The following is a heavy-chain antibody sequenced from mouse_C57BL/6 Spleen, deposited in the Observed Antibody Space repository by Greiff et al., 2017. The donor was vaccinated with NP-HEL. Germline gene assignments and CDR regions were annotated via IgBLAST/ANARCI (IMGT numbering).Heavy chain of an antibody. CDR3: ARPYYGSSSHYFDY. V-gene: IGHV1-18*01. CDR1: GYTFTDYN. D-gene: IGHD1-1*01. Sequence: VQLKQSGPELVKPGASVKIPCKASGYTFTDYNMDWVKQSHGKSLEWIGDINPNNGGTIYNQKFKGKATLTVDKSSSTAYMELRSLTSEDTAVYYCARPYYGSSSHYFDYWGQGTTLTVSS. CDR2: INPNNGGT. J-gene: IGHJ2*01.